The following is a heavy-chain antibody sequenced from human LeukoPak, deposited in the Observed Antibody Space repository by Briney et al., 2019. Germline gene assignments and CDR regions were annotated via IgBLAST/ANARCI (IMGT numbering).Heavy chain of an antibody. D-gene: IGHD2-2*01. CDR1: GFRFSANA. Sequence: GGSLRLSCAASGFRFSANAMNWVRQAPGKGLEWVAVIWYDGTNTYYGDSVKGRFTISRDNSKNTLYLHMNSLRAEDTAVYYCARDRTSGYRLPVDYWGQGSLVSVSS. V-gene: IGHV3-33*08. CDR3: ARDRTSGYRLPVDY. J-gene: IGHJ4*02. CDR2: IWYDGTNT.